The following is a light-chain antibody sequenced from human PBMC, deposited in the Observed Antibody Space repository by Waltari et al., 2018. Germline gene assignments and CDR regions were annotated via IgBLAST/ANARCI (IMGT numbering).Light chain of an antibody. CDR2: DAS. V-gene: IGKV3-11*01. Sequence: EIVLTQSPVTLSLSPGERATLSCRASQSVSTSLAWYQHRPGQAPRLLIYDASTRATGIPARFSGSGSGTDFTLTISSLEPEDFAVYYCQRRSNSPPWTFSQGTTVEVK. CDR3: QRRSNSPPWT. CDR1: QSVSTS. J-gene: IGKJ1*01.